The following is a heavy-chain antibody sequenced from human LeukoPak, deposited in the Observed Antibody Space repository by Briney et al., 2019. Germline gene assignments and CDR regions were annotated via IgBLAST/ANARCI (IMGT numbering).Heavy chain of an antibody. J-gene: IGHJ4*02. CDR3: ARDLMRFLEWVN. Sequence: PGGSLRLSCAASGFTFSGYSMNWVRQAPGKGPEWVSYVSSASSHVYYADSVRGRFIISRDNAKNSLYLQMNSLRAEDTAVYYCARDLMRFLEWVNWGQGTLVTVSS. V-gene: IGHV3-21*01. D-gene: IGHD3-3*01. CDR1: GFTFSGYS. CDR2: VSSASSHV.